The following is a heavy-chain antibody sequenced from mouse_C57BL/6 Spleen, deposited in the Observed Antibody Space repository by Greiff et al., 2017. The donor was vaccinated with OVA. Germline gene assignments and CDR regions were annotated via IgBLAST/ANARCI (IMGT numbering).Heavy chain of an antibody. J-gene: IGHJ4*01. CDR1: GFTFSSYT. V-gene: IGHV5-9*01. Sequence: EVQGVESGGGLVKPGGSLKLSCAASGFTFSSYTMSWVRQTPEKRLEWVATISGGGGNTYYPDSVKGRFTISRDNAKNTLYLQMSSLRSEDTALYYCARHQTAQARYAMDYWGQGTSVTVSS. D-gene: IGHD3-2*02. CDR2: ISGGGGNT. CDR3: ARHQTAQARYAMDY.